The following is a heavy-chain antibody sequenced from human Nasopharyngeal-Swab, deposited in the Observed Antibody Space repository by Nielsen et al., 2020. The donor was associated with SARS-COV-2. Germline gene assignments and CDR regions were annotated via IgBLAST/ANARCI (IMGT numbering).Heavy chain of an antibody. CDR1: GLTFSSTY. Sequence: GGSLRLSCAVSGLTFSSTYMSWVRQAPGKGLEWVSVTEIGGTTHYADSVKGRFTISRDNSKSTLYLQMNSLRADDTALYYCADPPFSEYWGQGTLVTVSS. CDR3: ADPPFSEY. J-gene: IGHJ4*02. V-gene: IGHV3-53*01. CDR2: TEIGGTT.